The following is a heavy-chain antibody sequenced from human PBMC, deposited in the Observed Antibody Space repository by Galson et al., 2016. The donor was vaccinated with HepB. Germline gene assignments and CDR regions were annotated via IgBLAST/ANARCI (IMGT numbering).Heavy chain of an antibody. D-gene: IGHD1-7*01. CDR2: ISGSGGST. J-gene: IGHJ5*02. Sequence: SLRLSCAASGFTFSTYAMNWVRQAPGKGLEWVSTISGSGGSTYYADSVKGRFTISRDNFKNTLYLQMNSLRAEDTATYFCAKDAKGYANYFDLWGQGTLVTVSS. CDR3: AKDAKGYANYFDL. V-gene: IGHV3-23*01. CDR1: GFTFSTYA.